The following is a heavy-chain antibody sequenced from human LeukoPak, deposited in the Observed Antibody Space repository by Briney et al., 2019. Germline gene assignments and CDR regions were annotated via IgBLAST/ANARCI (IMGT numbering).Heavy chain of an antibody. CDR3: AKDRGAAAGVDYYYYGMDV. CDR2: ISGSGGST. V-gene: IGHV3-23*01. D-gene: IGHD6-13*01. Sequence: PGGSLRLSCAASGFTFSSYALSWVRQAPGKGLEWVSAISGSGGSTYYADSVKGRFTISRDNSKNTLYLQMNSLRAEDTAVYYCAKDRGAAAGVDYYYYGMDVWGKGTTVTVSS. CDR1: GFTFSSYA. J-gene: IGHJ6*04.